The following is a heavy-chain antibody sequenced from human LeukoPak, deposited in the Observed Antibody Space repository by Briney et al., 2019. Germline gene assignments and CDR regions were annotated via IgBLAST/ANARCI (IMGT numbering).Heavy chain of an antibody. V-gene: IGHV4-4*07. D-gene: IGHD3-10*01. CDR1: GGSISSYY. Sequence: SETLSLTCTVSGGSISSYYWSWIRQPAGKGLEWIGRIYTSGSTNYNPSLKSRVTISVDTSKNQFSLKLSSVTAADTAVYYCARGALLWFGELDWFDPWGQGTLVTVSS. CDR3: ARGALLWFGELDWFDP. CDR2: IYTSGST. J-gene: IGHJ5*02.